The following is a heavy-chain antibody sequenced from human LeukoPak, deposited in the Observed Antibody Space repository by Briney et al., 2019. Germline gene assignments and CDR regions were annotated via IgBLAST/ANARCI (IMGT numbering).Heavy chain of an antibody. CDR2: ISGDGSST. V-gene: IGHV3-74*01. J-gene: IGHJ4*02. CDR1: GFTVSDKY. Sequence: GGSLRLSCAASGFTVSDKYMRRVRQAPGKGLVWVSRISGDGSSTIYADSVQGRFTISRDNAKNTLFLQMNSLRAEDTAVYYCARIGVETYYSDSSAYYHFDYWGQGTLVTVSS. D-gene: IGHD3-22*01. CDR3: ARIGVETYYSDSSAYYHFDY.